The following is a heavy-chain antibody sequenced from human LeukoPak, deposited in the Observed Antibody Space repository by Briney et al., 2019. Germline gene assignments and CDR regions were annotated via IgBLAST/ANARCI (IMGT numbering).Heavy chain of an antibody. J-gene: IGHJ4*01. CDR3: ARDPVPAAARHFDY. CDR1: GFTFSTYA. Sequence: PGRSLRLSCAASGFTFSTYAMHWVRQAPGQGLEWVAVTSSDGTVKYYPDSVKGRFTISRDNSKNTLYLQVNSLRPEDTGVYYCARDPVPAAARHFDYWGQGTLVTVSS. CDR2: TSSDGTVK. D-gene: IGHD2-2*01. V-gene: IGHV3-30-3*01.